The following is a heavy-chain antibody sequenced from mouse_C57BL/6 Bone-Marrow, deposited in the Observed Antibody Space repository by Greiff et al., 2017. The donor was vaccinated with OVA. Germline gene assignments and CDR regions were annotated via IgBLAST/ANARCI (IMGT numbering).Heavy chain of an antibody. Sequence: QVQLQQPGAELVKPGASVKLSCKASGYTFTSYWMQWVKQRPGQGLEWIGEIDPSDSYTNYNQKFKGKATLTVDTSSSTAYMQLSSLTSEDSAVYYWARGSGYWGQGTTLTVSS. CDR1: GYTFTSYW. CDR2: IDPSDSYT. CDR3: ARGSGY. D-gene: IGHD3-2*02. V-gene: IGHV1-50*01. J-gene: IGHJ2*01.